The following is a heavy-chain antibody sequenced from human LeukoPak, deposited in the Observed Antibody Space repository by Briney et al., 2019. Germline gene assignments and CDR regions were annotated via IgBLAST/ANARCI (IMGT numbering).Heavy chain of an antibody. Sequence: PGGSLRLSCAASGFSFSSYAMSWVRQAPGKGLEWVSAISGSGGSTYYADSVKGRFTISRDNSKNTLYLQMNSLRAEDTAVYYCAKALPQGYYYGSGSSNMGFDYWGQGTLVTVSS. CDR1: GFSFSSYA. V-gene: IGHV3-23*01. CDR2: ISGSGGST. J-gene: IGHJ4*02. D-gene: IGHD3-10*01. CDR3: AKALPQGYYYGSGSSNMGFDY.